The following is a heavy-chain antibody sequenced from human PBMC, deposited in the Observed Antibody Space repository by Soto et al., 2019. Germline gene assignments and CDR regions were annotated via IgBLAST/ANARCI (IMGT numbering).Heavy chain of an antibody. V-gene: IGHV4-39*01. CDR2: IYYSGST. CDR1: GGSISSSSYY. CDR3: AATSIAARPYFDY. D-gene: IGHD6-6*01. Sequence: QLQLQESGPGLVKPSETLSLTCTVSGGSISSSSYYWGWIRQPPGKGLEWIGRIYYSGSTYYNPSLKSRVTISVDTSKNQFSLKLSSVTAADPAVYYCAATSIAARPYFDYWGQGTLVTVSS. J-gene: IGHJ4*02.